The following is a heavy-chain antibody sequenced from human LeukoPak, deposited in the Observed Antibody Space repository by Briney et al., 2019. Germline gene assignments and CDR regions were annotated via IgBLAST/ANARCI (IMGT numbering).Heavy chain of an antibody. Sequence: GGSLRLSCAASGFTFSSYAMHWVRRAPGKGLEWVAVISYDGSNKYYADSVKGRFTISRDNSKNTLYLQMNSLRAEDTAVYYCARTGEDGGSCLEGTFDYWGQGTLVTVSS. CDR3: ARTGEDGGSCLEGTFDY. V-gene: IGHV3-30-3*01. J-gene: IGHJ4*02. CDR1: GFTFSSYA. D-gene: IGHD2-15*01. CDR2: ISYDGSNK.